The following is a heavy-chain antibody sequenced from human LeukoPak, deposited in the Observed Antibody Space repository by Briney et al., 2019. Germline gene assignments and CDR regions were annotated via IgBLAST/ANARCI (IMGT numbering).Heavy chain of an antibody. V-gene: IGHV4-59*02. CDR3: ARGVYIAAAQYGY. D-gene: IGHD6-13*01. CDR2: IYYSGTT. Sequence: PSETLSLTCTVSGGSVSGFYWSWIRQPPGKGLEWIGYIYYSGTTNYNPSLKSRVTISVDTSKNQFSLKLSSVTAADTAVYYCARGVYIAAAQYGYWGQGTLVTVSS. CDR1: GGSVSGFY. J-gene: IGHJ4*02.